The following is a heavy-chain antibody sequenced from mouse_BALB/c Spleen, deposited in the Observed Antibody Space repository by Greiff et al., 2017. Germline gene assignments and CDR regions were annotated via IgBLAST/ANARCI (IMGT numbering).Heavy chain of an antibody. D-gene: IGHD2-14*01. J-gene: IGHJ2*01. CDR3: ARQRAYYRSYYFDY. V-gene: IGHV5-12-1*01. Sequence: EVKVVESGGGLVKPGGSLKLSCAASGFAFSSYDMSWVRQTPEKRLEWVAYISSGGGSTYYPDTVKGRFTISRDNAKNTLYLQMSSLKSEDTAMYYCARQRAYYRSYYFDYWGQGTTLTVSS. CDR1: GFAFSSYD. CDR2: ISSGGGST.